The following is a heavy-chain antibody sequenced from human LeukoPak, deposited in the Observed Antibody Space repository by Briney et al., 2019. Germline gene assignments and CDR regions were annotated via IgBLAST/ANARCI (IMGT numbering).Heavy chain of an antibody. CDR3: ARDDGSSWRLGDAFDI. CDR1: GGTFSSYA. J-gene: IGHJ3*02. D-gene: IGHD6-13*01. CDR2: IIPIFGTA. Sequence: SVKVSCKASGGTFSSYAISWVRQAPGQGLEWMGGIIPIFGTANYAQKFQGRVTITADESTSTAYMELSSLRSEDTAVYYCARDDGSSWRLGDAFDIWGQGTMVTVSS. V-gene: IGHV1-69*13.